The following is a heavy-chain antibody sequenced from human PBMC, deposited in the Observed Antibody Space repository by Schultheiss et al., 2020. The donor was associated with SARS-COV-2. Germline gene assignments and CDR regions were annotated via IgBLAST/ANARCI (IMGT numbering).Heavy chain of an antibody. D-gene: IGHD6-13*01. CDR2: INPNSGGT. V-gene: IGHV1-2*02. J-gene: IGHJ3*02. CDR3: ARPCRGSSLDALDI. CDR1: GYTFTSYY. Sequence: ASVKVSCKASGYTFTSYYMHWVRQAPGQGLEWMGWINPNSGGTNYAQKFQGRVTMTRDTSISTAYMELSRLRSDDTAVYYCARPCRGSSLDALDIWGQGTMVTVSS.